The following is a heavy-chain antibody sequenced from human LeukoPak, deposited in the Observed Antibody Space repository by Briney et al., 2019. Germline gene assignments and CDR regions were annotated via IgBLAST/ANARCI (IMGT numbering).Heavy chain of an antibody. CDR1: GFSFRTYS. D-gene: IGHD3-16*01. CDR2: ISSSGNYL. V-gene: IGHV3-21*01. CDR3: ARPETEGEISGAWGY. J-gene: IGHJ4*02. Sequence: GGSLRLSCAASGFSFRTYSFTWVRQAPGKGLEWVASISSSGNYLYYADSFKGRFTISRDTAKNSLYLQMNILRVEGTAVYYCARPETEGEISGAWGYWGQGTLVTVSS.